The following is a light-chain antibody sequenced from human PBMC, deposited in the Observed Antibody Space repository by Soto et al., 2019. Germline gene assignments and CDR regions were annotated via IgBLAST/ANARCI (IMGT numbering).Light chain of an antibody. J-gene: IGLJ2*01. V-gene: IGLV1-44*01. Sequence: QSVLTQSPSASGTPGQRVTISCSGSNSNIGNNPVNWYQQLPGMAPKLLIPANNQRPSGVPDRFSGSKSGTSASLAISGLQSEDEADYYCATWDGSLNAVVFGGGTKVTVL. CDR2: ANN. CDR3: ATWDGSLNAVV. CDR1: NSNIGNNP.